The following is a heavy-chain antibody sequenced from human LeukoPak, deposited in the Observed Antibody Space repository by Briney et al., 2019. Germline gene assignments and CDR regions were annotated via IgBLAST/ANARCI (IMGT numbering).Heavy chain of an antibody. Sequence: GASVKVSCKASGYTFTGYYMHWVRQAPGQGLEWMGWINPNSGGTNYAQKFQGRVTMTRDTSISTAYMELSRLRSDGTAVYYCARDLSLVGAAYYFDYWGQGTLVTVSS. J-gene: IGHJ4*02. D-gene: IGHD1-26*01. CDR2: INPNSGGT. CDR1: GYTFTGYY. V-gene: IGHV1-2*02. CDR3: ARDLSLVGAAYYFDY.